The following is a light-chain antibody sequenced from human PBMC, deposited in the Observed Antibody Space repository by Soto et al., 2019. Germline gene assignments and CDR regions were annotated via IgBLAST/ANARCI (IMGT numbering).Light chain of an antibody. CDR2: AAS. CDR3: HQRYGTPYP. CDR1: HSISSY. J-gene: IGKJ2*01. Sequence: DIQMHQSPSSLSASVGARVTITCRARHSISSYLNWYQQKPGKAPKLLIYAASSLQSGVPSRVSGSGSVTDFNITISSLQPEDVATYYCHQRYGTPYPFGHGTTLEIK. V-gene: IGKV1-39*01.